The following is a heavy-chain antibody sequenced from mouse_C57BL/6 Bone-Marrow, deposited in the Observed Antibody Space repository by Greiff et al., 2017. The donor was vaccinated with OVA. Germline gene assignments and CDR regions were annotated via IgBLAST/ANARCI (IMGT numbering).Heavy chain of an antibody. J-gene: IGHJ2*01. CDR1: GYTFTSYW. CDR3: ASAQFPYYYGSSPFDD. D-gene: IGHD1-1*01. V-gene: IGHV1-53*01. Sequence: QVQLQQSGTELVKPGASVKLSCKASGYTFTSYWMHWVKQRPGQGLEWIGNINPSNGGTNYNEKFKSKATLTVDKSSSTAYMQLSSLTSEDSAVYYCASAQFPYYYGSSPFDDWGQGTTLTVSS. CDR2: INPSNGGT.